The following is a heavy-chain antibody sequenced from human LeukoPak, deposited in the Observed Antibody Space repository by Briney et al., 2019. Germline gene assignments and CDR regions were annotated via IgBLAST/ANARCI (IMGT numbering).Heavy chain of an antibody. CDR2: LYSDGNT. Sequence: GGSLRLSCAASGFTVITNDMTWVRQAPGEGLEGVSVLYSDGNTKYADSVQGRFTISRDNSKNTLYLEMNSLSPDDTAVYYCARGVEPLAANTLAYWGQGTLVTVSS. V-gene: IGHV3-53*01. D-gene: IGHD1-14*01. CDR3: ARGVEPLAANTLAY. J-gene: IGHJ4*02. CDR1: GFTVITND.